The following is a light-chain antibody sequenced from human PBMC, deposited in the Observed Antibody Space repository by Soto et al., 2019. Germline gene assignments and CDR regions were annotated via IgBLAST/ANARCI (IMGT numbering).Light chain of an antibody. CDR1: QSVSSK. V-gene: IGKV3-15*01. CDR2: GAS. J-gene: IGKJ1*01. Sequence: EIVMTQSPATLSVSPGQRATLSCRASQSVSSKLAWYQQKPGQAPRVVIYGASTRAAGIPARFSGSGSGTEFTLTISSLQSEDFAVYFCQQYKTWPRTFGRGTRVEI. CDR3: QQYKTWPRT.